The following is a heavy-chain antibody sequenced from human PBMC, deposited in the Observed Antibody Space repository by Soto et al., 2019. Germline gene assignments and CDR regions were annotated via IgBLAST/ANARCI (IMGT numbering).Heavy chain of an antibody. J-gene: IGHJ5*01. CDR1: GYSFTSYW. V-gene: IGHV5-51*01. CDR2: IYPGDSDT. Sequence: PGESLKISCKGSGYSFTSYWIGWVRQMPGKGLEWMGIIYPGDSDTRYSPSFQGQVTISADKSISTAYLQWSSLKASDTAMYYCARRRLGYDSSGYYFHHDNNWFDLSGQGSLVIGSA. CDR3: ARRRLGYDSSGYYFHHDNNWFDL. D-gene: IGHD3-22*01.